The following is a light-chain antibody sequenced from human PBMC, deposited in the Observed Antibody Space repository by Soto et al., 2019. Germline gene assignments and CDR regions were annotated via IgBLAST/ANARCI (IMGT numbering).Light chain of an antibody. J-gene: IGLJ3*02. Sequence: QSVLTQPPSASGTPGQRVTISCTGSSSKIGAGYDVHWYQQLPGTAPKLLIYGNSNRPSGVPDRFSGSKTGTSASLAITGLQAEDEADYYCQSYDSSLSGGVFGGGTKLTVL. CDR2: GNS. CDR1: SSKIGAGYD. V-gene: IGLV1-40*01. CDR3: QSYDSSLSGGV.